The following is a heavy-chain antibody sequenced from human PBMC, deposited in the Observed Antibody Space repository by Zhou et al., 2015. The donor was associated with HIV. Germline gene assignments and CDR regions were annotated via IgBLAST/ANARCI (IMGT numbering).Heavy chain of an antibody. Sequence: QVQLVQSGAELKRPGSSVKVSCKASGGTFSTSSLSWVRQAPGQGLEWMGGITPLFGTPSYAQIFHGRLTITADKSTSTTYMFLKSLRSEDTAIYYCAREWEGAAAVATPFPYWGQGTLVTVSS. CDR2: ITPLFGTP. D-gene: IGHD1-26*01. CDR1: GGTFSTSS. V-gene: IGHV1-69*06. CDR3: AREWEGAAAVATPFPY. J-gene: IGHJ4*02.